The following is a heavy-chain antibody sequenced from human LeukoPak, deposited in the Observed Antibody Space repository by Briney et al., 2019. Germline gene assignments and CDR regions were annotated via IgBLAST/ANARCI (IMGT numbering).Heavy chain of an antibody. V-gene: IGHV4-59*08. J-gene: IGHJ6*03. D-gene: IGHD3-10*01. CDR1: GGSISSYY. CDR3: ARRIYGSGRPYCYYYMDV. Sequence: PSETLSLTCTVSGGSISSYYWSWIRQPPGKRLKQIWYSYYIGSTNYNPSLKSRVTISVDTSKNQSSLKLSSVTAAHTAVYYCARRIYGSGRPYCYYYMDVWGKGTTVTVYS. CDR2: SYYIGST.